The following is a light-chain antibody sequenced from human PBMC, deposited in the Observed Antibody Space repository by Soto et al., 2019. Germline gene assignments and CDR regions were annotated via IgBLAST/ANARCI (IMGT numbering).Light chain of an antibody. J-gene: IGKJ1*01. CDR1: QSVSSSY. Sequence: EIVLTQSPGTLSLSPGEGATLSCRASQSVSSSYLAWYQQKPGQAPRLLIFGASSRATGIPDRFSGSGSGTDFTLTISRLEPEDSAVYYCQQYGSSPKTFGQGTKVGIK. CDR3: QQYGSSPKT. V-gene: IGKV3-20*01. CDR2: GAS.